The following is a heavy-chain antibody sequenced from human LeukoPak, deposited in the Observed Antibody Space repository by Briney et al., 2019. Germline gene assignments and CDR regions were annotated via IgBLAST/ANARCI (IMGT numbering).Heavy chain of an antibody. CDR1: GGSISSGGYY. D-gene: IGHD1-1*01. Sequence: PSQTLSLTCTVSGGSISSGGYYWSWIRQHPGKGLEWIGYIYYSGSTYYNPSLKSRVTISVDTSKNQFSLKLSSVTAADTAVYYCARRPTGTTGFDYWGQGTLVTASS. V-gene: IGHV4-31*03. CDR3: ARRPTGTTGFDY. J-gene: IGHJ4*02. CDR2: IYYSGST.